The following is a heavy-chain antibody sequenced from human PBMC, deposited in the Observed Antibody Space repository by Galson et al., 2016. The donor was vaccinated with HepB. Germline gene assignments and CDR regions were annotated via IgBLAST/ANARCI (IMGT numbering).Heavy chain of an antibody. J-gene: IGHJ4*02. CDR1: GFTFRSYW. CDR3: ARGDGTNWDFDY. CDR2: IKQDGSEK. D-gene: IGHD7-27*01. Sequence: SLRLSCAVSGFTFRSYWMSWVRQAPGRGLEWVANIKQDGSEKYYLDSVKGRFTISRDNAKNSLSLQMNSLRVEDTAVYFCARGDGTNWDFDYWGQGTLVTVSS. V-gene: IGHV3-7*01.